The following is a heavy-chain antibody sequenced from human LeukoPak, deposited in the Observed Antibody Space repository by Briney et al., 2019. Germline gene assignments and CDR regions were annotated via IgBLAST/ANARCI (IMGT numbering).Heavy chain of an antibody. D-gene: IGHD3-10*01. Sequence: GGSLRLSCAASGFIFTNYNINWVRQAPGKGLEWVSSISGGSTYIYYADSVRGRFTISRDNSKNTLYLQMNSLRAEDTAVYYCAKDRVSMVRGVYYYYYYMDVWGKGTTVTVSS. J-gene: IGHJ6*03. CDR2: ISGGSTYI. CDR3: AKDRVSMVRGVYYYYYYMDV. CDR1: GFIFTNYN. V-gene: IGHV3-21*01.